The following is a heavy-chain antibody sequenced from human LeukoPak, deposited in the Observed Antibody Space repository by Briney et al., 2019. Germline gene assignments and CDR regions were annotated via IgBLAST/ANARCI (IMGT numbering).Heavy chain of an antibody. V-gene: IGHV4-59*01. D-gene: IGHD3-10*01. CDR1: GGSISSYY. CDR2: IYYSGST. CDR3: ARAPIGRDAFDI. Sequence: SETLSLTCTVSGGSISSYYWSWIRQPPGEGLEWIGYIYYSGSTNYNPSLKSRVTISVDTSKNQFSLKLSSVAAADTAVYYCARAPIGRDAFDIWGQGTMVTVSS. J-gene: IGHJ3*02.